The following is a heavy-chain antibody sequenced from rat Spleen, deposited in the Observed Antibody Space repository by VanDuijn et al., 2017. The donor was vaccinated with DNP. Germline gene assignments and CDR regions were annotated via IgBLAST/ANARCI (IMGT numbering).Heavy chain of an antibody. Sequence: EVQLAESGGGLVQPGRSLKLSCIASGFTLSNYGMAWVRQAPTKGLEWVATISYDGSSTYYRDSVKGRFTISRDNAKSTLYLQMDSLRSEDTATYYCARQVWAFDYWGQGVMVTVSS. CDR1: GFTLSNYG. D-gene: IGHD1-7*01. CDR3: ARQVWAFDY. V-gene: IGHV5-29*01. CDR2: ISYDGSST. J-gene: IGHJ2*01.